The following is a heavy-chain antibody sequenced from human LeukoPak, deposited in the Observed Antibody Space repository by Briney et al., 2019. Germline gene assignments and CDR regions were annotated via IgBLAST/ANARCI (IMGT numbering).Heavy chain of an antibody. CDR1: GGSFSGYY. CDR2: IIHSGST. J-gene: IGHJ1*01. CDR3: ARGPPTVTRKKQQRTFLDYFHH. V-gene: IGHV4-34*01. Sequence: SETLSLTCAVYGGSFSGYYWNWIRQPPGKGLEWIGEIIHSGSTNYNPSLKSRVTISVDTSKNQFSLKLSSVTAADTAVYYCARGPPTVTRKKQQRTFLDYFHHWGQGTLVTVSS. D-gene: IGHD4-17*01.